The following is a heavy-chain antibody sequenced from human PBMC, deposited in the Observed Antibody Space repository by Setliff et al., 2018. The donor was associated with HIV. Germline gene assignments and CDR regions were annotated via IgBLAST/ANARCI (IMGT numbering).Heavy chain of an antibody. D-gene: IGHD3-10*01. CDR2: ISFDGSNK. J-gene: IGHJ6*03. CDR3: ARIRAGAGESRNYYMDV. CDR1: GFTFSSYA. Sequence: LRLSCAASGFTFSSYAMHWVRQGPGKGLEWVAVISFDGSNKYYADSVKGRFTISRDNSKNTLYLQMTNMDPVDTATYYCARIRAGAGESRNYYMDVWGKGTTVTVS. V-gene: IGHV3-30*04.